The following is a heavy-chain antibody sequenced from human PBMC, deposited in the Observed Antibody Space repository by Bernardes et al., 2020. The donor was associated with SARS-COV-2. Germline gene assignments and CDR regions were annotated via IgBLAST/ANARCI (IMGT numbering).Heavy chain of an antibody. CDR3: TRDHRYYGMAV. Sequence: GGSLRLSCGASGFTVSSNYMSWVRQAPGKGLEWVSVLYSGGSTYYADSVKGRFTISKHNSKNTLYLQIISLRVEDTAVYYWTRDHRYYGMAVWGQGTTVTVSS. CDR2: LYSGGST. CDR1: GFTVSSNY. V-gene: IGHV3-53*01. J-gene: IGHJ6*02.